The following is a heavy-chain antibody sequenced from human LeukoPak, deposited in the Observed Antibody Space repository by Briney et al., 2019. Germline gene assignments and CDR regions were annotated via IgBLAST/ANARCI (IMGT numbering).Heavy chain of an antibody. CDR1: GYTFTGFW. D-gene: IGHD2-2*01. CDR2: INPNNGGT. J-gene: IGHJ5*01. V-gene: IGHV1-2*02. Sequence: ASVKVSCKASGYTFTGFWIHWVRQAPGQGFEWMGWINPNNGGTNYAQKFQDRVTMTRDTSTSTVYMELSSLISDDTAVYYCTRGVLPARFDSWGQGTLVTVTS. CDR3: TRGVLPARFDS.